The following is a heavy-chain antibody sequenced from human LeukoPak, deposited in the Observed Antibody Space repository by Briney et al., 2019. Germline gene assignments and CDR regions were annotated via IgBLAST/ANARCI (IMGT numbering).Heavy chain of an antibody. J-gene: IGHJ4*02. Sequence: SETLSLTCTVSGGSISNSPYYWGWIRQPPGKAREWVGSVYHSGGTYYNPCLRSRVTISADTSKNQFSLKLTSVAAADTAVYYCVRTYYYASGSHVDYWGQGILVTVSS. CDR2: VYHSGGT. CDR1: GGSISNSPYY. D-gene: IGHD3-10*01. V-gene: IGHV4-39*01. CDR3: VRTYYYASGSHVDY.